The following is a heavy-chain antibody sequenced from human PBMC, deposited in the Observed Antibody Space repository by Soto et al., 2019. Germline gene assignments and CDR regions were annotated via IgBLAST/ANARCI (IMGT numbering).Heavy chain of an antibody. V-gene: IGHV3-11*01. Sequence: QVQLVESGGGLVKPGGSLRLSCASSGFTFSNYYMSWIGQAPGKGLEWVAYISAGGSNIYYGDSVKGRFTVSRDNTKKSLYLQMSKLRADDTAIYYCASLPQGYYDRSGRLVDYWGHGTLVTVSS. CDR1: GFTFSNYY. CDR2: ISAGGSNI. D-gene: IGHD3-22*01. J-gene: IGHJ4*01. CDR3: ASLPQGYYDRSGRLVDY.